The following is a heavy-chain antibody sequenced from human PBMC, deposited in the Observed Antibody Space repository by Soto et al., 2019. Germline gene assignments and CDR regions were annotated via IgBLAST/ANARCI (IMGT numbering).Heavy chain of an antibody. CDR1: GGSISSYY. V-gene: IGHV4-59*12. D-gene: IGHD6-19*01. Sequence: PSETLSLTCTVSGGSISSYYWSWIRQPPGKGLEWIGYIYSSGSTNYNPSLKSRVTISADTSKNQVSLKLTSVTAADTAVYYCARGWGAVADYWGQGTLVTVSS. J-gene: IGHJ4*02. CDR2: IYSSGST. CDR3: ARGWGAVADY.